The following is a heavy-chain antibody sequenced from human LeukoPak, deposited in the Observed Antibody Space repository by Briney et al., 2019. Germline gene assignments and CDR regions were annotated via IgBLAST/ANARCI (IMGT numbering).Heavy chain of an antibody. J-gene: IGHJ4*02. CDR3: TKDMGGGWEPWDY. V-gene: IGHV3-43*02. Sequence: GGSLRLSCAASGFTFNNYAMHWVRQAPGKGLKWVSLITGNGGSTYYSDSVRGRFTISRDNSKTSLYLQMNSLTTEDSALYYSTKDMGGGWEPWDYSGQGTPVTVSS. CDR2: ITGNGGST. D-gene: IGHD1-26*01. CDR1: GFTFNNYA.